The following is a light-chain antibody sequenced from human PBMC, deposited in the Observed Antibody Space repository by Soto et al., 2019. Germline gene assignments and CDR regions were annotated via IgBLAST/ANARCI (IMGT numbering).Light chain of an antibody. CDR1: STDIGAYNY. Sequence: QSALTQPPSASGSPGQSVTISCTGTSTDIGAYNYVSWYQHHPGKAPKLMIFDVTKRPAGVPDRFSGSKSGNTASLTVSGLQADDEAAYYCSLYTSDNTYVFGAGTKVTVL. V-gene: IGLV2-8*01. CDR2: DVT. J-gene: IGLJ1*01. CDR3: SLYTSDNTYV.